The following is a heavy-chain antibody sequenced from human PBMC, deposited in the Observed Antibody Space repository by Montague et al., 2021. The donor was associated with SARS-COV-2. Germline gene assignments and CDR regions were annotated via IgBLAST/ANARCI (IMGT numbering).Heavy chain of an antibody. Sequence: SETLSLTCTVSGGSISSYYWSWIRQPPGKGLERIGYIYYSGSTNYNPSLKSRVTISVDTSKNQFSLKLSSVTAADTAVYYCARHALGYFDWLNEGYFDYWGQGTLVTASS. CDR1: GGSISSYY. V-gene: IGHV4-59*08. D-gene: IGHD3-9*01. CDR3: ARHALGYFDWLNEGYFDY. CDR2: IYYSGST. J-gene: IGHJ4*02.